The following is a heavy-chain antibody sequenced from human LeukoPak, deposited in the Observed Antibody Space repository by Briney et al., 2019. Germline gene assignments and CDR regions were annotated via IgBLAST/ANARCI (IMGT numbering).Heavy chain of an antibody. J-gene: IGHJ4*02. CDR3: ASLRGYSSGWYRDY. CDR2: INHSGST. CDR1: GGSFSGYY. V-gene: IGHV4-34*01. Sequence: SETLSLTCAVYGGSFSGYYWSWIRQPPGKGLEWIGEINHSGSTNYNPSLKSRVTISVDTSKNQFSLKLSSVTAADTAVYYCASLRGYSSGWYRDYWGQGTLVTVSS. D-gene: IGHD6-19*01.